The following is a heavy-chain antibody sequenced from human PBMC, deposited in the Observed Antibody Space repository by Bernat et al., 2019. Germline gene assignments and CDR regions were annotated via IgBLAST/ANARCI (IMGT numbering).Heavy chain of an antibody. CDR2: IMSKTAGGTT. CDR3: TTGLKAAEHFDDAFDI. D-gene: IGHD2-15*01. J-gene: IGHJ3*02. CDR1: GFTFNNAW. Sequence: EVQLLESGGGLVQPGGSLRLSCAASGFTFNNAWMTWVRQVPGKRLEWVGRIMSKTAGGTTHYAATGKDRFTISRDDSRNTVYLEMNSLKTEDTSVYFCTTGLKAAEHFDDAFDIWGQGTMVIVSS. V-gene: IGHV3-15*01.